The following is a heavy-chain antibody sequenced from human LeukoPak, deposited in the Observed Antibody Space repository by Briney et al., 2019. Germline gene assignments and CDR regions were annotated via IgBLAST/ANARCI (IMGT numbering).Heavy chain of an antibody. J-gene: IGHJ4*02. Sequence: PSETLSLTCTVSGGSISTYYWSWIRQPPGKGLEWIGYIYYSGSTNYNPSLKSRVTISVDTSKNQFSLNLSSVTATDTAVYYCARGGYASGWYLDYWGQGTLVTVSS. CDR3: ARGGYASGWYLDY. D-gene: IGHD6-19*01. CDR2: IYYSGST. V-gene: IGHV4-59*01. CDR1: GGSISTYY.